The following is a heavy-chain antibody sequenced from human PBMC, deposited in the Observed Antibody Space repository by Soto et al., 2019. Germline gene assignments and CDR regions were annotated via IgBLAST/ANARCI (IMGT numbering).Heavy chain of an antibody. J-gene: IGHJ6*01. CDR1: GGSISGSTYY. CDR2: IHYSGNT. Sequence: QLQLQEAGPGLVKPSETLSLTCSVSGGSISGSTYYWGWIRQPPGKGLEWIANIHYSGNTRYNPSVSSRVTISVDTSKMQFSLTLRSVTAADTAVYYCARQRLNRCALDVWGQGTPVIVSS. V-gene: IGHV4-39*01. CDR3: ARQRLNRCALDV.